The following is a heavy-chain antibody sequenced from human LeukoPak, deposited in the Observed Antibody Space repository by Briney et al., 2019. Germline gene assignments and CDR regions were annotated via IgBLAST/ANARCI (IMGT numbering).Heavy chain of an antibody. J-gene: IGHJ4*02. V-gene: IGHV1-46*01. Sequence: ASVKVSCKASGYTFTSYGISWVRQAPGQGLEWMGIINPTTGSTSFAQKFQGRVSMTRDMSTSTVYMELSSLRSEDTAVYYCAREMGSGSYTKWGQGTLVTVFS. CDR3: AREMGSGSYTK. CDR2: INPTTGST. D-gene: IGHD1-26*01. CDR1: GYTFTSYG.